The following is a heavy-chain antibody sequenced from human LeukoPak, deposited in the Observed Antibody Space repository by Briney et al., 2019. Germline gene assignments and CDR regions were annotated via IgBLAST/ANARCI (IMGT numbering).Heavy chain of an antibody. J-gene: IGHJ4*02. CDR1: GFTFSDYY. CDR3: ARDEGYSYGSCDY. D-gene: IGHD5-18*01. Sequence: GSLRLSCAASGFTFSDYYMSWIRQAPGKGLEWVSYISSSSSYTNYADSVKGRFTISRDNAKNSLYLQMSSLRAEDTAVYYCARDEGYSYGSCDYWGQGTLVTVSS. CDR2: ISSSSSYT. V-gene: IGHV3-11*06.